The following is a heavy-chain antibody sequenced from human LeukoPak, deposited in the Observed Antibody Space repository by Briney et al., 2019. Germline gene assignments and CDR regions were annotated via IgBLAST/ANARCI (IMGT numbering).Heavy chain of an antibody. CDR1: GGSFSGYY. Sequence: SETLSLTCAVYGGSFSGYYWSWIRQPPGKGLEWIGEINHSGSTNYNPSLESRVTISVDTSKNQFSLKLSSVTAADTAVYYCARGGPIYGFWGQGTLVTVSS. J-gene: IGHJ4*02. V-gene: IGHV4-34*01. D-gene: IGHD4-17*01. CDR2: INHSGST. CDR3: ARGGPIYGF.